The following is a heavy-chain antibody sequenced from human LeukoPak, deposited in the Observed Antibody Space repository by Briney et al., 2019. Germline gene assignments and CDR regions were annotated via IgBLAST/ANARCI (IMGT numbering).Heavy chain of an antibody. Sequence: PGGSLRLSCAASGFTFSSYWMSWVRQAPGKGLEWVANIKQDGSEKYYVDSVKGRFTISRDNAKNSPYLQMNSLRAEDTAVYYCARHKKRYYFDYWGQGTLVTVSS. J-gene: IGHJ4*02. CDR3: ARHKKRYYFDY. CDR2: IKQDGSEK. CDR1: GFTFSSYW. V-gene: IGHV3-7*01.